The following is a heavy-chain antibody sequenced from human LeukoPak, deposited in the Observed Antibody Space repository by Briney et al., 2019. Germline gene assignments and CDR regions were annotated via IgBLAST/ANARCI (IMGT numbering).Heavy chain of an antibody. Sequence: GGSLRLSCAASGFTFSSYVMNWVRQAPGKGLEWVSSISDSGDGTYFADSVKGRFTISRDNSKNTLHLQMNSLRVEDTAVYYCARRGDNWGFFDYWGQGTLVTVSS. D-gene: IGHD7-27*01. J-gene: IGHJ4*02. CDR1: GFTFSSYV. CDR3: ARRGDNWGFFDY. CDR2: ISDSGDGT. V-gene: IGHV3-23*01.